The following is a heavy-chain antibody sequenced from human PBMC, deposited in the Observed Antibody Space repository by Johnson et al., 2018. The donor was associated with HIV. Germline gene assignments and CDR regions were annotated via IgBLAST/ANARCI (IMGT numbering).Heavy chain of an antibody. D-gene: IGHD2-2*01. Sequence: QVQLVESGGGLVKPGGSLRLSCVASGFRFSDHYMSWIRQAPGKGLEWVSYISSSGTTIYSADSVKGRFTISRDNAKNSLYLQMNSLRAEDTALYYCARGAPEDIVVVPAAFDIWGQGTMVTVSS. V-gene: IGHV3-11*01. CDR1: GFRFSDHY. J-gene: IGHJ3*02. CDR3: ARGAPEDIVVVPAAFDI. CDR2: ISSSGTTI.